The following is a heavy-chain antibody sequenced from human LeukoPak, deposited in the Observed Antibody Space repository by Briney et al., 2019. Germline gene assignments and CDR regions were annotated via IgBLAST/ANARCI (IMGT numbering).Heavy chain of an antibody. CDR1: GGSFSGYY. CDR2: IDHTGST. V-gene: IGHV4-34*01. J-gene: IGHJ5*02. CDR3: ARVYVTVVRGSWLDP. Sequence: SETLSLTCAVYGGSFSGYYWSWIRQPPGKGLEWIGEIDHTGSTNYNASLTSRVTISADTSQNQFSLRLSSVTAADTAVYYCARVYVTVVRGSWLDPWGQGTLVTVSS. D-gene: IGHD3-10*01.